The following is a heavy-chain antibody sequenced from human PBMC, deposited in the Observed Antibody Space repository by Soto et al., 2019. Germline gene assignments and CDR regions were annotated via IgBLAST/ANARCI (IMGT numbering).Heavy chain of an antibody. CDR3: ATSGYKRNWFDS. V-gene: IGHV5-10-1*01. Sequence: GESLKISCKGSGYSFTSYWISWVRQMPGKGLEWMGRIDPSDSYTNYSPSFQGHVTISADKSISTAYLQWSSLKASDTAMYYCATSGYKRNWFDSWGHGTLVTVSS. CDR2: IDPSDSYT. CDR1: GYSFTSYW. D-gene: IGHD3-22*01. J-gene: IGHJ5*01.